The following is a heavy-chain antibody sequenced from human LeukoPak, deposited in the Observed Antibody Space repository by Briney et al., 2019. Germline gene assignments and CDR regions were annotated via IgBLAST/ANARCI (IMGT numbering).Heavy chain of an antibody. CDR2: INRSGGST. CDR1: GYTFINYY. Sequence: GAAVKDSCKASGYTFINYYIHWVRQAPGEGLGWGGIINRSGGSTTYAQKFQGRVSMTRDTSTSTVYMELSSLESDDTALYYCARHSLPGTTSFDYWGQGTLVTVSS. J-gene: IGHJ4*02. D-gene: IGHD1-1*01. V-gene: IGHV1-46*01. CDR3: ARHSLPGTTSFDY.